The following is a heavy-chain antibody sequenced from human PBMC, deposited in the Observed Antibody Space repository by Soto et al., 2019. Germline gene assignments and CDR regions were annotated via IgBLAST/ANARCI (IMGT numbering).Heavy chain of an antibody. CDR3: ARALWFGELSLLDGFDI. Sequence: QVTLKESGPVLVKPTETLTLTCTVSGFSLSSGRMCVSWIRQPPGKALDWLAHIFSNDEKSYSTSLKSRLTISKATSKSQVVLTMTNMDPVDTATYCCARALWFGELSLLDGFDIWGQGTMVTVSS. J-gene: IGHJ3*02. CDR1: GFSLSSGRMC. D-gene: IGHD3-10*01. CDR2: IFSNDEK. V-gene: IGHV2-26*01.